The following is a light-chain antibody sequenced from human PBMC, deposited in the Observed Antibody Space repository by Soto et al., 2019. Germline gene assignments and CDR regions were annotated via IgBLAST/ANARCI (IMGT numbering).Light chain of an antibody. V-gene: IGKV3-20*01. J-gene: IGKJ4*01. CDR3: QHYGSSPPLT. CDR2: GAS. Sequence: VLTQSPGTLSLSPGERATLSCRASQSVSNSYLAWYQQKPGQGPRLLIYGASSRATGIPDRFRGSGSGTDFSLTISRLEPEDFAVYYCQHYGSSPPLTFGGGTKVEIK. CDR1: QSVSNSY.